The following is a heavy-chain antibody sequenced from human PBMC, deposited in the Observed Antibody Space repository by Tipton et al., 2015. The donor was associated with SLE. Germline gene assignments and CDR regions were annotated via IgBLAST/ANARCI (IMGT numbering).Heavy chain of an antibody. J-gene: IGHJ3*02. V-gene: IGHV4-39*07. CDR3: ARARSGFVVVGAATFAFDI. CDR1: GGSISSSSYY. D-gene: IGHD2-15*01. Sequence: LRLSCTVSGGSISSSSYYWGWIRQPPGKGLEWIGSIYYSGSTYYNPSLKSRVTISVDTSKNQFSLKLSSVTAADTAVYYCARARSGFVVVGAATFAFDIWGQGTMVTASS. CDR2: IYYSGST.